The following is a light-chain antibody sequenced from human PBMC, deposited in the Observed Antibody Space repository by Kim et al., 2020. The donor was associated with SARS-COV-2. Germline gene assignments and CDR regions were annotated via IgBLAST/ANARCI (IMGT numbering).Light chain of an antibody. Sequence: PGQTNTTSRSGAGNVGAGDNYYTGYQKHQGKAPKLMFCDVSNRPSGVSNRFSGSKSGNTASLTISGLQAEDEADYYCSSYTISTVVFGGGTQLTVL. CDR2: DVS. J-gene: IGLJ2*01. CDR1: GNVGAGDNY. CDR3: SSYTISTVV. V-gene: IGLV2-14*03.